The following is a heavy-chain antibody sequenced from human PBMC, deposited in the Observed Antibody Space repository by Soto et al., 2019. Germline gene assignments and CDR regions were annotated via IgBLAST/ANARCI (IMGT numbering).Heavy chain of an antibody. CDR2: IYSGGNT. V-gene: IGHV3-53*01. CDR1: GFTVSNNY. J-gene: IGHJ4*02. CDR3: TRAPPAASH. D-gene: IGHD2-2*01. Sequence: PGGSLRLSCAASGFTVSNNYMSWVRQAPGKGLEWVSLIYSGGNTLYADSVRGRFTISRDGSKNTLYLQMNSLRAEDTAVYYCTRAPPAASHWGQGTLVTVSS.